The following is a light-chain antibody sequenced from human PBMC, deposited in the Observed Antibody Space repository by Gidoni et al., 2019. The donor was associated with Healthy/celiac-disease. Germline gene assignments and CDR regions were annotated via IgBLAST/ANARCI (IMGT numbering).Light chain of an antibody. CDR2: GAS. CDR3: QQYGSSPPFT. Sequence: EIVLTQSPGPLSLSPGERATLSCRASQSVSSSYLAWYQQKPGQAPRLLIYGASSRATGIPDRFSGSGSGTDFTLTISRLEPEDFAVYYCQQYGSSPPFTFGPXTKVDIK. V-gene: IGKV3-20*01. J-gene: IGKJ3*01. CDR1: QSVSSSY.